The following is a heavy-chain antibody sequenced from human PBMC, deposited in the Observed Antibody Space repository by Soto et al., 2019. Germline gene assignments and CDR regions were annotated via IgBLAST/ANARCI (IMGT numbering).Heavy chain of an antibody. D-gene: IGHD3-22*01. CDR2: IIPNFGTA. CDR3: ASTRDDSSAYCYWYLGL. V-gene: IGHV1-69*06. Sequence: AASVKVSCKASEDTFRNYAISWVRQAPGQGLEWMGGIIPNFGTANYAQKFQGRVTITADTSANTVYLELSSLRSEDTAVYYCASTRDDSSAYCYWYLGLWGRGTLVTVSS. J-gene: IGHJ2*01. CDR1: EDTFRNYA.